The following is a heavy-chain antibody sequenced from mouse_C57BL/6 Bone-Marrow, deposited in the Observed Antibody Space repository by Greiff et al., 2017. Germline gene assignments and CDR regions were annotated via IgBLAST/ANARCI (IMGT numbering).Heavy chain of an antibody. CDR1: GFTFSSYG. J-gene: IGHJ1*03. Sequence: EVNLVESGGDLVKPGGSLKLSCAASGFTFSSYGMSWVRQTPDKRLEWVATISSGGSYTYYPDSVKGRFTISRDNAKNTLYLQMSSLKSEDTAMYYCARQGHWYFDVWGTGTTVTVSS. V-gene: IGHV5-6*01. CDR2: ISSGGSYT. CDR3: ARQGHWYFDV.